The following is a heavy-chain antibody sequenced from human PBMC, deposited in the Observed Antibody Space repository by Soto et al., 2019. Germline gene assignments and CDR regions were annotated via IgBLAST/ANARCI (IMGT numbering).Heavy chain of an antibody. V-gene: IGHV1-2*02. CDR2: INPKSGGT. J-gene: IGHJ4*02. CDR1: GYFFSDNY. D-gene: IGHD6-19*01. CDR3: ARAREDSSGWFDY. Sequence: ASVKVSCKXSGYFFSDNYIHWVRQAPGQGLEWMAWINPKSGGTNYARNFQGRVTLTRDTSISTAYMDLSRLTSDDTAVYYCARAREDSSGWFDYWGQGTLVTVSS.